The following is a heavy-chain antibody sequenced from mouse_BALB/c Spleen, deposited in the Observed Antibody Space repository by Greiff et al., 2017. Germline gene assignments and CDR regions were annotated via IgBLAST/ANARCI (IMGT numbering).Heavy chain of an antibody. J-gene: IGHJ2*01. Sequence: EVQLVESGGGLVKPGGSLKLSCAASGFTFSSYAMSWVRQTPEKRLEWVASISSGGSTYYPDSVKGRFTISRDNARNILYLQMSSLRSEDTAMYYCARGRRYGSQPFDYWGQGTTLTVSS. CDR1: GFTFSSYA. V-gene: IGHV5-6-5*01. CDR2: ISSGGST. D-gene: IGHD1-1*01. CDR3: ARGRRYGSQPFDY.